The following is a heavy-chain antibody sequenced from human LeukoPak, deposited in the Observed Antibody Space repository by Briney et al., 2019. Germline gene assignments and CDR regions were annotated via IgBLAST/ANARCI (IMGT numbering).Heavy chain of an antibody. J-gene: IGHJ4*02. CDR1: GFTFSSSG. Sequence: GGSLRLSCAASGFTFSSSGIHRVRQAPGKGLEWVAAISFDGNNKYYTDSVKGRFTISRDNSKNTVFLQMNSLKPEDTAVYYCAKVHSYGWLHNFDYWGQGTLVTVSS. D-gene: IGHD5-24*01. CDR3: AKVHSYGWLHNFDY. V-gene: IGHV3-30*18. CDR2: ISFDGNNK.